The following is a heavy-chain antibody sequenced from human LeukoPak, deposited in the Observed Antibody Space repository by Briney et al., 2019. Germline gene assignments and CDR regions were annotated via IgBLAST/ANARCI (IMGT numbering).Heavy chain of an antibody. J-gene: IGHJ4*02. V-gene: IGHV4-34*01. CDR3: ARGETYCGGDCYAPNY. Sequence: SETLSLTCAVYGGSFSGYYWSWIRQPPGKGLEWIGEINRSGGANYNPSLKSRVTISVDTSKNQFSLKMSSVTAADTAVYYCARGETYCGGDCYAPNYWAKETLVTVSS. CDR1: GGSFSGYY. CDR2: INRSGGA. D-gene: IGHD2-21*02.